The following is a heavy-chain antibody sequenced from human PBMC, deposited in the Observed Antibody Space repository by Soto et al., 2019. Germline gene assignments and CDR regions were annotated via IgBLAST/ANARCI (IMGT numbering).Heavy chain of an antibody. D-gene: IGHD3-22*01. CDR2: ISGSGGST. J-gene: IGHJ6*02. CDR1: GFTFRSYA. Sequence: GGSMSHSCAASGFTFRSYAMSWVRQAPGKGLEWVSAISGSGGSTYYADSVKGRFTISRDNSKNTLYLQMNSLRPEDTAVYYCAANSGYNYYYGMDVWGQGTRFTVS. V-gene: IGHV3-23*01. CDR3: AANSGYNYYYGMDV.